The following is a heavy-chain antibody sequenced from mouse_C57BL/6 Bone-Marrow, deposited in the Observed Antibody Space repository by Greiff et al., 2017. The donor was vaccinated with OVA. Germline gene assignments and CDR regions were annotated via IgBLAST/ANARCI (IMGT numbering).Heavy chain of an antibody. J-gene: IGHJ4*01. CDR1: GYAFSSSG. CDR2: IYPGDGDT. CDR3: ARCPPYYAMDY. Sequence: VQLQQSGPELVKPGASVKISCKASGYAFSSSGMNWVKQSPGKGLEWIGRIYPGDGDTNYNGKFKGKATLTADKSSSTAYMQLSSLTSEDSAVYFCARCPPYYAMDYWGQGTAVTVSS. V-gene: IGHV1-82*01.